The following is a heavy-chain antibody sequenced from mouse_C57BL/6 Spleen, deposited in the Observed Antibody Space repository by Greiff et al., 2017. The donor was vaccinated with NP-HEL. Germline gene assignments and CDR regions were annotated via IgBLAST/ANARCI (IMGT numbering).Heavy chain of an antibody. D-gene: IGHD1-3*01. CDR3: ARLEDI. Sequence: QVQLKESGPGLVAPSQSLSITCTVSGFSLTSYGVHWVRQPPGKGLEWLGVIWAGGSTNYNSALMSRLGISKDNSKSHVFLTINSLQADDPAMYDCARLEDIWGQGTTLTVSS. CDR2: IWAGGST. CDR1: GFSLTSYG. V-gene: IGHV2-9*02. J-gene: IGHJ2*01.